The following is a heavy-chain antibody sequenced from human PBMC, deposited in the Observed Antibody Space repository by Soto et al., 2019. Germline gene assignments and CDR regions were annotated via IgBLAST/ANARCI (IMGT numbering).Heavy chain of an antibody. Sequence: PGGSLRLSCAASGFTFNTYGFHWVRQAPGKGLEWVAVIWSDGNNKYYADSVKGRFTISRDNSKNTLYLQMNSLRAEDTAVYYCTTGGYCSGGSCYPPYYYYYGMDVWGQGTTVTVSS. V-gene: IGHV3-33*08. CDR3: TTGGYCSGGSCYPPYYYYYGMDV. CDR1: GFTFNTYG. D-gene: IGHD2-15*01. CDR2: IWSDGNNK. J-gene: IGHJ6*02.